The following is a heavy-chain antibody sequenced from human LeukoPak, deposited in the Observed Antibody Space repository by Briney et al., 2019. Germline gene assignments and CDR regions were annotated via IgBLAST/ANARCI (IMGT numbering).Heavy chain of an antibody. V-gene: IGHV3-21*01. J-gene: IGHJ5*02. CDR1: GFTFSVYS. Sequence: GGSLRLSCAASGFTFSVYSMNWVRQAPGKGLEWVSSISSSSNYMYYADSVKGRFTISRDNAKNSLYLQMNSLRAEDTAVYYCAKDHGYCTNGVCYTLGNWFDPWGQGTLVTVSS. CDR2: ISSSSNYM. CDR3: AKDHGYCTNGVCYTLGNWFDP. D-gene: IGHD2-8*01.